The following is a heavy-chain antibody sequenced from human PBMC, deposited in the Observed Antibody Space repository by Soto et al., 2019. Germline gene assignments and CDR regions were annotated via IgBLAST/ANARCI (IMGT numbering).Heavy chain of an antibody. Sequence: GESLKISCKGSGYSFTSYWIGWVRQMPGKGLEWMGIIYPGDSDTRYSPSFQGQVTISADKSISTAYLQWSSLKASDTAMYYCARSAGSSGYYYYFDYWGQGTLVTSPQ. V-gene: IGHV5-51*01. D-gene: IGHD3-22*01. CDR2: IYPGDSDT. CDR1: GYSFTSYW. J-gene: IGHJ4*02. CDR3: ARSAGSSGYYYYFDY.